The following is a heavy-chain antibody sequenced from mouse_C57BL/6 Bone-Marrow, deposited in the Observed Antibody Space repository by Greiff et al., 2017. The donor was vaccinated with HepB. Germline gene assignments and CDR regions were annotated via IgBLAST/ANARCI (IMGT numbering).Heavy chain of an antibody. CDR2: ISYDGSN. CDR3: ARWVLRFYFDY. V-gene: IGHV3-6*01. CDR1: GYSITSGYY. Sequence: VQLQESGPGLVKPSQSLSLTCSVTGYSITSGYYWNWIRQFPGNKLEWMGYISYDGSNNYNPSLKNRISITRDTSKNQFFLKLNSVTTEDTATYYCARWVLRFYFDYWGQGTTLTVSS. D-gene: IGHD1-1*01. J-gene: IGHJ2*01.